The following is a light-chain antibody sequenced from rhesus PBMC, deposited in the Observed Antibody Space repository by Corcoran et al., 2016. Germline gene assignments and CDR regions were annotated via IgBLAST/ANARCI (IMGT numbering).Light chain of an antibody. V-gene: IGLV3-36*02. CDR3: QGWAVSRDHYV. CDR1: NPGSEH. Sequence: SFDLTQPRSVSGSPGQTARITCGADNPGSEHVNWYQQKPGRAPILVIYGDGERPSGIPERFSGSKSGNTATLTISGVEAGDEGDYYCQGWAVSRDHYVFGAGTRLTV. J-gene: IGLJ1*01. CDR2: GDG.